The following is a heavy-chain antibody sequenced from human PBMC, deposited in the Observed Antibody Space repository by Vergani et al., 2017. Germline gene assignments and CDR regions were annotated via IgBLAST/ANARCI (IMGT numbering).Heavy chain of an antibody. CDR1: GFTFSSYA. CDR2: ISGSGGST. J-gene: IGHJ6*03. V-gene: IGHV3-23*01. Sequence: EVQLLESGGGLVQPGGSLRLSCAASGFTFSSYAMSWVRQAPGKGLEWVSAISGSGGSTYYADSVKGRLTISRDNSKNTLYLQMNSLRAEDTAVYYCAKYLNYYDSSGYYYYYYMDVWGKGTTVTVSS. CDR3: AKYLNYYDSSGYYYYYYMDV. D-gene: IGHD3-22*01.